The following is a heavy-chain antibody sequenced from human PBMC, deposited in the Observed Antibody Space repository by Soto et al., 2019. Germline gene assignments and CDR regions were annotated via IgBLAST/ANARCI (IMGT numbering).Heavy chain of an antibody. Sequence: QVQLQESGPGLVKPSQTLSLTCTVSGGSISSGDYYWSWIRQPPGKGLEWIGYIYYSGSTYYNPSLKSRVTISVDTSKNQCSLKPSSVTAADTAVYYCAREKIPGDAFDIWGQGTMVTVSS. CDR1: GGSISSGDYY. V-gene: IGHV4-30-4*01. CDR2: IYYSGST. J-gene: IGHJ3*02. CDR3: AREKIPGDAFDI.